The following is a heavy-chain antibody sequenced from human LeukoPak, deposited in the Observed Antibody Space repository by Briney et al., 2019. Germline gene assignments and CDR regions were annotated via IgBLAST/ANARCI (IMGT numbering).Heavy chain of an antibody. CDR2: IYPSGGST. J-gene: IGHJ5*02. CDR1: GYTFTSYD. D-gene: IGHD3-10*01. Sequence: ASVKVSCKASGYTFTSYDINWVRQAPGQGLEWMGIIYPSGGSTSYAQKFQGRVTMTRDTSTSTVYMELSSLRSEDTAVYYCARVYYYGSGSYYTDWFDPWGQGTLVTVSS. V-gene: IGHV1-46*01. CDR3: ARVYYYGSGSYYTDWFDP.